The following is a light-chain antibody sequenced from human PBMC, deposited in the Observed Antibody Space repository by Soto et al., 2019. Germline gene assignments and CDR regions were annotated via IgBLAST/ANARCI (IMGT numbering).Light chain of an antibody. V-gene: IGKV1-39*01. CDR3: QQSYSTPWT. CDR2: AAS. CDR1: QTISTY. J-gene: IGKJ1*01. Sequence: DIQMTQSPSSLSASLGERLTIACGASQTISTYLNWYRQKVGKAPELLIYAASSLQSGVPSRFSGSGSGTVFTLTISSLQPEDFATYYCQQSYSTPWTFGQGTKVDIK.